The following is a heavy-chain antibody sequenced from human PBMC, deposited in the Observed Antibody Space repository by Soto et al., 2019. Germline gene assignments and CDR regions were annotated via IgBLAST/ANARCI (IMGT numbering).Heavy chain of an antibody. D-gene: IGHD3-22*01. CDR2: IYYSGST. CDR1: GGSISSYY. J-gene: IGHJ3*02. CDR3: AGFYDSSGYYPSSYAFDI. Sequence: SETLSLTCTVSGGSISSYYWSWIRQPPGKGLEWIGYIYYSGSTNYNPSLKSRVTISVDTSKNQFSLKLSSVTAADTAVYYCAGFYDSSGYYPSSYAFDIWGQGTMVTVSS. V-gene: IGHV4-59*01.